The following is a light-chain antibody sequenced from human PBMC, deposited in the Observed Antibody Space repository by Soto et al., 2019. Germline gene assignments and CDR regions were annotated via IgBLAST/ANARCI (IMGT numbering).Light chain of an antibody. Sequence: QSGLTQPASGSGTPGQSITSSCNGTSSDFGGYNYVSWYQHHPGKAPKLIIYEVSNRPSGVSNRFSGSKSGNTASLTISGLQAEDAADYYCSSYTGRSTRVFGTGTKVTVL. CDR2: EVS. V-gene: IGLV2-14*01. J-gene: IGLJ1*01. CDR3: SSYTGRSTRV. CDR1: SSDFGGYNY.